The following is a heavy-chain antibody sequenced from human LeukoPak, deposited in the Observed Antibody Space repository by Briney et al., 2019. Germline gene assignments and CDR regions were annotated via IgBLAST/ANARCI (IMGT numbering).Heavy chain of an antibody. CDR3: ARVKGIYWFDP. CDR1: GGSIGSNNYY. J-gene: IGHJ5*02. V-gene: IGHV4-39*07. CDR2: IYYSGYT. D-gene: IGHD6-13*01. Sequence: PSETLSLTCTVSGGSIGSNNYYWGWIRQPPGKGLEWIGSIYYSGYTYYNPSLKSRVTISVDTSKNQFSLKLSSVTAADTAVYYCARVKGIYWFDPWGQGTLVTVSS.